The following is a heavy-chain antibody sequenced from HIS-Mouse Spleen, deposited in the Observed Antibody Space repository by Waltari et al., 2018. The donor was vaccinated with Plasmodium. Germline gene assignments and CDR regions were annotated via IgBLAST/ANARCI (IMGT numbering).Heavy chain of an antibody. CDR1: GFPFGSYS. Sequence: EVQLVESGGGLVKPGGSLRLSCAASGFPFGSYSMNWGRQAPGKGLEWVSSISSSSSYIYYADSVKGRFTISRDNAKNSLYLQMNSLRAEDTAVYYCAREDILTGYYNDYWYFDLWGRGTLVTVSS. CDR3: AREDILTGYYNDYWYFDL. D-gene: IGHD3-9*01. J-gene: IGHJ2*01. V-gene: IGHV3-21*01. CDR2: ISSSSSYI.